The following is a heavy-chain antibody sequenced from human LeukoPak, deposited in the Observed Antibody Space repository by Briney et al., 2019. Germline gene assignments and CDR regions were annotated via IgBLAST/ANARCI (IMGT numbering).Heavy chain of an antibody. J-gene: IGHJ4*02. CDR2: IDPSDSYT. V-gene: IGHV5-10-1*01. CDR1: GYSFTSYW. CDR3: ARLFVDTAMGTADFGY. Sequence: PGESLKISCKGSGYSFTSYWISWVRQMPGKGLEWMGRIDPSDSYTNYSPSLQGHVTISADKSISTAYLQWSSLKASDTAMYYCARLFVDTAMGTADFGYWGQGTLVTVSS. D-gene: IGHD5-18*01.